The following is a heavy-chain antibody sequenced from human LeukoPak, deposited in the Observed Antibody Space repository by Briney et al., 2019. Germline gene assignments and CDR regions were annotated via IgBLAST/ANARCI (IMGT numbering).Heavy chain of an antibody. J-gene: IGHJ6*02. D-gene: IGHD3-9*01. CDR1: GFTFSSYA. Sequence: GGSLRLSCAASGFTFSSYAMSWVRQAPGKGLEWVSAISGSGGSTYYADSVKGRFTTSRDNSKNTLYLQMNSLRAEDTAVYYCAKGRAYYDILWGQDGMDVWGQGTTVTVSS. CDR2: ISGSGGST. CDR3: AKGRAYYDILWGQDGMDV. V-gene: IGHV3-23*01.